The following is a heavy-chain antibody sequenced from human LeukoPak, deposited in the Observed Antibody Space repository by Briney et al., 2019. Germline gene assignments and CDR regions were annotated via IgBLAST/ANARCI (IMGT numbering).Heavy chain of an antibody. D-gene: IGHD3-22*01. CDR2: IKQDGSEK. CDR1: GFTFSSHW. Sequence: PGGSLRLSCAASGFTFSSHWMSWVRQAPGKGLEWVANIKQDGSEKYYVDSVKGRFTISRDNAKNSLYLQMNSLRGEDTAVYYCARVDPGSSGYFDYWGQGNLVTVSS. J-gene: IGHJ4*02. CDR3: ARVDPGSSGYFDY. V-gene: IGHV3-7*04.